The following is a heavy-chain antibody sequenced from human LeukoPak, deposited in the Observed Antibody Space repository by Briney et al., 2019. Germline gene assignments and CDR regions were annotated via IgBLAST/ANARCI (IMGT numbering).Heavy chain of an antibody. D-gene: IGHD3-9*01. CDR1: GFTFSIYA. Sequence: GGSLRLSCAASGFTFSIYAMSWVRQAPGKGLEWVSAISGSGGSTYYADSVKGRFTISRDNSENTLFLQMNSLRAEDTAIYYCAKDGLNYYDILTSYYTNLYYFDYWGQGTLVTVSS. V-gene: IGHV3-23*01. CDR3: AKDGLNYYDILTSYYTNLYYFDY. J-gene: IGHJ4*02. CDR2: ISGSGGST.